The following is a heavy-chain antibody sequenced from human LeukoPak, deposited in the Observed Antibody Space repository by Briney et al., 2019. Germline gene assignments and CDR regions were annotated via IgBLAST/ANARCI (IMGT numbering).Heavy chain of an antibody. CDR3: ARDLGQSTTVVEVGLAY. D-gene: IGHD4-23*01. CDR2: INPSGGST. J-gene: IGHJ4*02. CDR1: GYTFTSYY. V-gene: IGHV1-46*01. Sequence: RASVKVSCKASGYTFTSYYMHWVRQAPGQGLEWMGIINPSGGSTSYAQKFQGRVTMTRDTSTSTVYMELSSLRSEDTAVYYCARDLGQSTTVVEVGLAYWGQGTLVTVSS.